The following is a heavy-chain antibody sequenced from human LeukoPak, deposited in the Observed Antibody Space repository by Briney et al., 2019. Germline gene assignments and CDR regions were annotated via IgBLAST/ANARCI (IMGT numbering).Heavy chain of an antibody. CDR3: AKGRGSGSYYEFDY. J-gene: IGHJ4*02. D-gene: IGHD3-10*01. CDR2: ISYDGNYK. Sequence: GGSLRLSCAASGFAFSSYGMHWVRQAPGKGLEWVAVISYDGNYKYYGDSVKGRFTISRDISKNTLYLQMNRLRAEDTAVYYCAKGRGSGSYYEFDYWGQGTLVTVSS. V-gene: IGHV3-30*18. CDR1: GFAFSSYG.